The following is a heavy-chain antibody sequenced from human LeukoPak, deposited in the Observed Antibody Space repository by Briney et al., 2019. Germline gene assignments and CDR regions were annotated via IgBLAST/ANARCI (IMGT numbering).Heavy chain of an antibody. CDR2: ISSSSSTI. D-gene: IGHD2-2*02. J-gene: IGHJ4*02. CDR3: ARDTARRYCSSTSCYTFLSYFDY. CDR1: GFTFSSHS. V-gene: IGHV3-48*04. Sequence: GGSLRLSCAASGFTFSSHSMNWVRQAPGKGLEWVSYISSSSSTIYYADSVKGRFTISRDNAKNSLYLQMNSLRAEDTAVYYCARDTARRYCSSTSCYTFLSYFDYWGQGTLVTVSS.